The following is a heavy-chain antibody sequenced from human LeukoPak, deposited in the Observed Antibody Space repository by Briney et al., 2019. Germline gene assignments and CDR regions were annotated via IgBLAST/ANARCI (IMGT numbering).Heavy chain of an antibody. J-gene: IGHJ5*02. V-gene: IGHV1-2*02. D-gene: IGHD6-19*01. CDR3: AGTSGSSGWYRGNWFDP. CDR1: GYSFTGYY. Sequence: ASVKVSCKAFGYSFTGYYIHWVRQVPGQGLEWMGWMNPNSGGTNYAQKLQGRVTMTTDTSTSTAYMELRSLRSDDTAVYYCAGTSGSSGWYRGNWFDPWGQGTLVTVSS. CDR2: MNPNSGGT.